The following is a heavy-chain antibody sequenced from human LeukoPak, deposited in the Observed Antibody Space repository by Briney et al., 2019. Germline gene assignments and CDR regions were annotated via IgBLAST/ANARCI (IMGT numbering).Heavy chain of an antibody. V-gene: IGHV1-2*02. J-gene: IGHJ4*02. CDR2: INPNSGGT. CDR3: ARELYSSSLEPFDY. Sequence: ASVKVSCKASGYTFTSYDINWVRQATGQGLEWMGWINPNSGGTNYAQKFQGRVTMTRDTSISTAYMELSRLRSDDTAVYYCARELYSSSLEPFDYWGQGTLVTVSS. CDR1: GYTFTSYD. D-gene: IGHD6-6*01.